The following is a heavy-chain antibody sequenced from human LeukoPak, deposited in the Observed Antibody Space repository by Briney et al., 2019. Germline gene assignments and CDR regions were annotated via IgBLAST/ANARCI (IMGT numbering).Heavy chain of an antibody. V-gene: IGHV4-61*08. CDR2: IYYSGST. D-gene: IGHD6-6*01. J-gene: IGHJ4*02. Sequence: KPSETLSLTCTVSGGSISSGGYYWSWIRQHPGKGLEWIGYIYYSGSTNYNPSLKSRVTISVDTSKNQFSLKLSSVTAADTAVYYCARAPPYSSSSYFDYWGQGTLVTVSS. CDR3: ARAPPYSSSSYFDY. CDR1: GGSISSGGYY.